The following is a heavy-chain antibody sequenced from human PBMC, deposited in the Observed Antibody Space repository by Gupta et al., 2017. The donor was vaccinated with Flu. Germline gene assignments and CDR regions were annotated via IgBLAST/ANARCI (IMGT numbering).Heavy chain of an antibody. Sequence: EVQLVESGGGLVQPGGSLRLSCAASGFTFSNHAMHWVRQAPGKGPEHLSVISGDGGSAYYANSVKGRFTISRDNSKNTVYLQXDXLRVEDXALYYCVREISSPNGMDGWGQGTTVTVFS. D-gene: IGHD3-3*02. CDR1: GFTFSNHA. V-gene: IGHV3-64*01. CDR2: ISGDGGSA. J-gene: IGHJ6*02. CDR3: VREISSPNGMDG.